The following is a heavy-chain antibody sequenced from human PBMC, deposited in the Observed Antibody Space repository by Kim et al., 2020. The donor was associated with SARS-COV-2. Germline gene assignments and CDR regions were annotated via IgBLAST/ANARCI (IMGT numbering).Heavy chain of an antibody. V-gene: IGHV3-7*03. J-gene: IGHJ6*02. CDR3: ARNNAMDV. Sequence: GGSLRLSCAASGFSFSNHWMTWVRQAPGRGPEWVANIMQHGSEKYYVGSVRGRFTISRDDAKNSLYLQMNSLRAEDTAIYYCARNNAMDVWGQGTTVTVSS. CDR1: GFSFSNHW. CDR2: IMQHGSEK.